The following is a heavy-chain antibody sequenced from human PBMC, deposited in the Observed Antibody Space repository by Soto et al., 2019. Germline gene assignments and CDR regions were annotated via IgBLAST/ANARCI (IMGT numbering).Heavy chain of an antibody. D-gene: IGHD1-26*01. CDR2: TYYTGNT. CDR1: GASITRGGYY. CDR3: VRDTTRIRGMDV. Sequence: PSETLSLTCTVSGASITRGGYYWTWFRQHPGRGLEWLGNTYYTGNTNYNPSLKSRLAISVDTSKNQFSLRLSSVTAADTALYYCVRDTTRIRGMDVWGPGTTVTVSS. J-gene: IGHJ6*02. V-gene: IGHV4-31*03.